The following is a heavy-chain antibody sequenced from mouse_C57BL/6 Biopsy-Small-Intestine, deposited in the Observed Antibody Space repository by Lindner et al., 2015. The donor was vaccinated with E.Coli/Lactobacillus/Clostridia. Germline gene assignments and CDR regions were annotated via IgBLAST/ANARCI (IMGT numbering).Heavy chain of an antibody. D-gene: IGHD2-1*01. Sequence: VQLQESGPELVKPGASVKISCKASGYSFTGYFMHWVKQSHGNILDWIGFISPYNGVSSYNQKFRGKAALTVDRSSSTAYMELRSLTSEDSAVYYCARHGNYFDFWGQGTTLTVSS. J-gene: IGHJ2*01. CDR1: GYSFTGYF. CDR2: ISPYNGVS. CDR3: ARHGNYFDF. V-gene: IGHV1-31*01.